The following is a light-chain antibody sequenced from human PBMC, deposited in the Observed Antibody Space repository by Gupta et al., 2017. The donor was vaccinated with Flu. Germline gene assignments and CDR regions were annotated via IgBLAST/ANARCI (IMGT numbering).Light chain of an antibody. Sequence: EIVLTQSPGTLSLSPGERATLSCRASQSVSSTYLAWFQHKPGQAPRLLIYGASSRATGVPDRFSGSGSGTDFTLTINRLEPEDFTVYYCQQYGSSSWTFGQGTKMEIK. J-gene: IGKJ1*01. CDR1: QSVSSTY. CDR2: GAS. V-gene: IGKV3-20*01. CDR3: QQYGSSSWT.